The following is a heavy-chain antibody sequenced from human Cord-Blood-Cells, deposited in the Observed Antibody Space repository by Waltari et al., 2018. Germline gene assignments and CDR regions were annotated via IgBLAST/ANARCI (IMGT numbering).Heavy chain of an antibody. CDR1: GFTFSSYS. CDR3: AREDGYNEGVDY. J-gene: IGHJ4*02. V-gene: IGHV3-21*01. Sequence: EVQLVESGGGLVKPGGSLRLSCAASGFTFSSYSMNWVRQAPGKGLEWVSSISSSSYIYYADSVKGRFTISRDNAKNSLYLQMNSLRAEDTAVYYCAREDGYNEGVDYWGQGTLVTVSS. D-gene: IGHD5-12*01. CDR2: ISSSSYI.